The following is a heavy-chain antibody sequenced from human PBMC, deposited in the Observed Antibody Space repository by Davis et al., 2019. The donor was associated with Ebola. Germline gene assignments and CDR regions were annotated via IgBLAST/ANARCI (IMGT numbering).Heavy chain of an antibody. Sequence: SETLSLTCTVSGGSISSYYWSWIRQPPGKGLEWIGYIYYSGSTNYNPSLKSRVTISVDTSKNQFSLKLSSVTAADTAVYYCARERFCSSTSCLYYYYGMDVWGQGTTVTVSS. CDR3: ARERFCSSTSCLYYYYGMDV. J-gene: IGHJ6*02. CDR1: GGSISSYY. D-gene: IGHD2-2*01. CDR2: IYYSGST. V-gene: IGHV4-59*12.